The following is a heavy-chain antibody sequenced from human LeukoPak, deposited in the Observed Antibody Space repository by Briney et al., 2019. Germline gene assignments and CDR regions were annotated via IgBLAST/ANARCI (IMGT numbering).Heavy chain of an antibody. CDR3: ARESTHYYDSSGYSRGLGY. Sequence: SQTLSLTCALSGDSVSSNSAAWNWGRQSPSRGLEWLGRTSYRSKWYNDYAVSVKSRITINTDTSKNQFSLQLSSVTPEDTAVYYCARESTHYYDSSGYSRGLGYWGQGTLVTVSS. D-gene: IGHD3-22*01. V-gene: IGHV6-1*01. CDR2: TSYRSKWYN. J-gene: IGHJ4*02. CDR1: GDSVSSNSAA.